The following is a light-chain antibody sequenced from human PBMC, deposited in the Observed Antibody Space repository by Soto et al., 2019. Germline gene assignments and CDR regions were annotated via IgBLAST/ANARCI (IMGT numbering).Light chain of an antibody. CDR3: QYLNGVPTIT. V-gene: IGKV1-5*01. CDR1: QTISSW. CDR2: GGY. J-gene: IGKJ5*01. Sequence: DIQMTQSPSTLSGSVGDRVTITCRASQTISSWLAWYQQKPGKAPNLLIYGGYTLQSGVPSRFSGSGSGTEFSLTITGLQPEDFATYYCQYLNGVPTITFGQGTRLENK.